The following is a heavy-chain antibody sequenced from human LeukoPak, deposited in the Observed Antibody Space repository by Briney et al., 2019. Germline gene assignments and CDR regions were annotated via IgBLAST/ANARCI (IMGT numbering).Heavy chain of an antibody. CDR1: GGSISSSNYY. CDR3: ASQRGYASSGYSGRYYFDY. J-gene: IGHJ4*02. CDR2: IYYSGST. D-gene: IGHD3-22*01. V-gene: IGHV4-39*01. Sequence: PSETLSLTCTVSGGSISSSNYYWGWIRQPPEKGLEWIGSIYYSGSTYYNSSLKSRVTISVDTSSNQFSLKLSSVSAADTAVYYCASQRGYASSGYSGRYYFDYWGQGTLVTVSS.